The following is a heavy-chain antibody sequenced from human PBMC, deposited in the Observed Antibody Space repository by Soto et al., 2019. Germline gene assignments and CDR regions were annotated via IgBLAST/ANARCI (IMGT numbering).Heavy chain of an antibody. J-gene: IGHJ3*02. D-gene: IGHD2-2*01. CDR3: ARGYCSSTSCYAVIYEDAFDI. CDR2: ISAYNGNT. CDR1: GYTFTSYG. V-gene: IGHV1-18*01. Sequence: QVPLVQSGAEVKKPGASVKVSCKASGYTFTSYGISWVRQAPGQGLEWMGWISAYNGNTNYAQKLQGRVTMTTDTSTSTAYMELRGLRSDDTAVYYCARGYCSSTSCYAVIYEDAFDIWGQGTMVTVAS.